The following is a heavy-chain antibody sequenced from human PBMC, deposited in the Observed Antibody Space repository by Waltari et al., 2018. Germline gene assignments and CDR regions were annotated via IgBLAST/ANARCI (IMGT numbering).Heavy chain of an antibody. CDR2: YVPEDGET. CDR3: ATDHYRQSGDDS. V-gene: IGHV1-24*01. D-gene: IGHD5-12*01. J-gene: IGHJ5*02. CDR1: GYTLTESP. Sequence: QVQVVQSGAEVKKPGASVKVSCKVSGYTLTESPMHVVRQATGKGLEWMGGYVPEDGETYYAQSFQGRVAMTEDSSTDTAYMELTSLTSEDTAVYYCATDHYRQSGDDSWGQGTLVTVAS.